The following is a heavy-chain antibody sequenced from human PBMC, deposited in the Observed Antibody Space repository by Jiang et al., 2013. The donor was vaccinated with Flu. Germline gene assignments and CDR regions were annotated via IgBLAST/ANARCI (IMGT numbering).Heavy chain of an antibody. J-gene: IGHJ3*02. CDR3: ARASEETFYDFWSGSHDGFDI. CDR1: RFTFSKYY. V-gene: IGHV3-11*03. CDR2: ISGSGHFS. Sequence: VQLLESGGGLVKAGGSLRLSCAASRFTFSKYYMNWIRQAPGKGLEWVSYISGSGHFSTYADSVKGRFTISRDNAKNSVYLQMDGLRAEDTAVYYCARASEETFYDFWSGSHDGFDIWGQGTMVTISS. D-gene: IGHD3-3*01.